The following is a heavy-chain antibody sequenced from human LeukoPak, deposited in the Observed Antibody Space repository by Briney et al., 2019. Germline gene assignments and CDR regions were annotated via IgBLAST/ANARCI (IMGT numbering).Heavy chain of an antibody. CDR2: ISAYNGNT. D-gene: IGHD6-13*01. V-gene: IGHV1-18*01. Sequence: ASLKVARKAAGYTFTSYGISWVRQAPGQGLEWMGGISAYNGNTNYGKKLQGKVTMTTDTSTRTAYMKLRSLRSDDTAVYDCARYRAAAGTFAFGWFDPWGRGTLVTVSA. J-gene: IGHJ5*02. CDR1: GYTFTSYG. CDR3: ARYRAAAGTFAFGWFDP.